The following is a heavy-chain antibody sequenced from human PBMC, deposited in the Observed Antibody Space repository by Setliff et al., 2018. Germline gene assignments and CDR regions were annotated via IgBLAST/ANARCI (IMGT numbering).Heavy chain of an antibody. V-gene: IGHV4-39*01. CDR2: IYDSGSS. J-gene: IGHJ5*02. CDR3: GRGFSRIEGWGNWFDP. D-gene: IGHD2-15*01. Sequence: LSLTCTVSGGSVSNSGFFWGWLRQAPGKGLEWIGNIYDSGSSNYNASLKSRLIITRDTSKNQISLKLTSVTAAETAVYYCGRGFSRIEGWGNWFDPWG. CDR1: GGSVSNSGFF.